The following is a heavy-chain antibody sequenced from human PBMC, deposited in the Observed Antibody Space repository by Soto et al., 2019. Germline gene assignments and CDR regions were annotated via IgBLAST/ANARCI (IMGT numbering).Heavy chain of an antibody. CDR3: ARGGRGLITGDAFDI. D-gene: IGHD1-20*01. V-gene: IGHV3-48*02. CDR1: GFTFSSYS. CDR2: ISSSSSTI. Sequence: GSLRLSCAASGFTFSSYSMNWVRQAPGKGLEWVSYISSSSSTIYYADSVKGRFTISRDNAKNSLYLQMNSLRDEDTAVYYCARGGRGLITGDAFDIWGQGTMVTVSS. J-gene: IGHJ3*02.